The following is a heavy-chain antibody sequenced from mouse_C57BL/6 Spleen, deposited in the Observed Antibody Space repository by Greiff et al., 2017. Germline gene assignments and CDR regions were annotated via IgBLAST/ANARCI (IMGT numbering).Heavy chain of an antibody. CDR2: IDPSDSYT. CDR3: ARGDYGPYGFAY. D-gene: IGHD1-1*02. J-gene: IGHJ3*01. CDR1: GYTFTSYW. V-gene: IGHV1-69*01. Sequence: QVQLQQPGAELVMPGASVKLSCKASGYTFTSYWMHWVKQRPGQGLEWIGEIDPSDSYTNYNQTFKGKSTLTVDKSSSTAYMQLSSLTSEDSAVYYCARGDYGPYGFAYWGQGTLVTVSA.